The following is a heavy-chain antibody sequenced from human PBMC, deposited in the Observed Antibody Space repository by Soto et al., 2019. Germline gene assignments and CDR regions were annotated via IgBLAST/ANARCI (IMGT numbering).Heavy chain of an antibody. CDR2: INAGNGNT. D-gene: IGHD6-19*01. Sequence: QVQLVQSGAEVKKPGASVKVSCKASGYTFTSYAMHWVRQAPGQRLEGMGWINAGNGNTKYSQKLQGRVTITRDTSASTAYMELSSLRSEDTAVYYCARIGRIAVAGRAEYFQHWGQGTLVTVSS. J-gene: IGHJ1*01. CDR3: ARIGRIAVAGRAEYFQH. CDR1: GYTFTSYA. V-gene: IGHV1-3*01.